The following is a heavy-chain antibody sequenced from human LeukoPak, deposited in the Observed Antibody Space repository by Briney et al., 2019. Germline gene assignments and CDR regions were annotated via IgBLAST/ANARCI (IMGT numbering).Heavy chain of an antibody. Sequence: SGESLRLSCAASGFTFSSDAMTWVRQAPGKGLEWVSGISGSGGSTYYADSVMGRSTISTDNSKNTLYLQMNSLRAEDTALYYCAKGGGYSYGKYFDYWGQGTLVTVSS. CDR2: ISGSGGST. V-gene: IGHV3-23*01. J-gene: IGHJ4*02. CDR3: AKGGGYSYGKYFDY. D-gene: IGHD5-18*01. CDR1: GFTFSSDA.